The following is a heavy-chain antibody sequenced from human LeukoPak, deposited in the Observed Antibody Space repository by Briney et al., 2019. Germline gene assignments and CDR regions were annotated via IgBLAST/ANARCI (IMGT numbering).Heavy chain of an antibody. CDR2: IIPIFGTA. CDR3: ARGGRQLDRYYFDY. J-gene: IGHJ4*02. CDR1: GYTFTSYY. Sequence: ASVKVSCKASGYTFTSYYMHWVRQAPGQGLEWMGGIIPIFGTANYAQKFQGRVTITADKSTSTAYMELSSLRSEDTAVYYCARGGRQLDRYYFDYWGQGTLVTVSS. D-gene: IGHD6-13*01. V-gene: IGHV1-69*06.